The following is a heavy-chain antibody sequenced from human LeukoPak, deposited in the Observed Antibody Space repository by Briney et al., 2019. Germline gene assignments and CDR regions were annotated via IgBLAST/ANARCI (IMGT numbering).Heavy chain of an antibody. J-gene: IGHJ4*02. Sequence: GSLRLSCAASGFTFSGYAMSWVRQAPGKGLEWVSAIGGRDSGTYYADSVRGRFTVSRDDPKNTLYLQMNTLRAEDTAVYYCAKWGDYDILTGYYDSDYWGQGTLVTVSS. CDR2: IGGRDSGT. V-gene: IGHV3-23*01. D-gene: IGHD3-9*01. CDR3: AKWGDYDILTGYYDSDY. CDR1: GFTFSGYA.